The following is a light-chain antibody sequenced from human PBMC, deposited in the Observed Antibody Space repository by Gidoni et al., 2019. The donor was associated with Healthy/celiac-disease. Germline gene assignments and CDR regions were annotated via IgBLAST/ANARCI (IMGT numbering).Light chain of an antibody. CDR1: QSISSW. CDR2: KAS. CDR3: QQYNSYSGYT. J-gene: IGKJ2*01. Sequence: DIQMPQSPSTLSASVGDRVTITCRASQSISSWLAWYQQKPGKAPKLLIYKASSLESGVPSRFSGSGSGKEFTLTISSLQPDDFATYYCQQYNSYSGYTFGQGTKLEIK. V-gene: IGKV1-5*03.